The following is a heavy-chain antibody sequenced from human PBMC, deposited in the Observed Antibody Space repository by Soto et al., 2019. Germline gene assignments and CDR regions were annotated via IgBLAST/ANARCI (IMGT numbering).Heavy chain of an antibody. CDR2: IPNNGSP. J-gene: IGHJ4*02. CDR1: GGSVRTGSYH. CDR3: ARIGWGGDS. D-gene: IGHD7-27*01. V-gene: IGHV4-61*01. Sequence: SETLSLTCSVSGGSVRTGSYHWSWIRQPPGKGLEWIGFIPNNGSPDYNPSLKSRVVVSIDRSKNQFSLKVNSVTAADTAVYFCARIGWGGDSWGQGTLVTVSS.